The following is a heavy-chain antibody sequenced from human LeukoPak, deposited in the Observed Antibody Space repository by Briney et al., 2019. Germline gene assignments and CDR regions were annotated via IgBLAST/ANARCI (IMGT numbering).Heavy chain of an antibody. CDR1: GGSISSYY. J-gene: IGHJ4*02. D-gene: IGHD3-22*01. V-gene: IGHV4-4*07. CDR2: IYISGST. Sequence: SETLSLTCTVSGGSISSYYWSWIRQPAGKGLEWIGRIYISGSTNYNPSLKSRVTMSVDTSKNQFSLKLSSVTAADTAVYYCARDRGTPYYYDSSGYYYPFYFDYWGQGTLVTVSS. CDR3: ARDRGTPYYYDSSGYYYPFYFDY.